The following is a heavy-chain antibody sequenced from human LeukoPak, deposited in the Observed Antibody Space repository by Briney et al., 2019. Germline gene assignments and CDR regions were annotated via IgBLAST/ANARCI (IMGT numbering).Heavy chain of an antibody. J-gene: IGHJ4*02. V-gene: IGHV3-23*01. CDR3: ARGEQQMTTMSIDY. CDR1: GFTFSSYA. Sequence: GGSLRLSCAASGFTFSSYAMSWVRQAPGKGLEWVSAISGSGGSTYYADSVKGRFTISRDNVKNLLYLQMSSLRVEDTAVYYCARGEQQMTTMSIDYWGQGALVTVSS. D-gene: IGHD5-24*01. CDR2: ISGSGGST.